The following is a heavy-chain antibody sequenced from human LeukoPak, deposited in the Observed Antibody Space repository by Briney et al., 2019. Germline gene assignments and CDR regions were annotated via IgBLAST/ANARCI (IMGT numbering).Heavy chain of an antibody. V-gene: IGHV3-30*02. CDR2: IRNDGSNK. J-gene: IGHJ4*02. Sequence: GGSLRLSCVASGFTFSSNGMHWVRQAPGKGLEWVAFIRNDGSNKYYVDSVKGRFTIYRDNSKNTLYLQMNSLRAEDTAVYYCAKGDRYGGNGYFDYWGQGTLVTVSS. CDR1: GFTFSSNG. CDR3: AKGDRYGGNGYFDY. D-gene: IGHD4-23*01.